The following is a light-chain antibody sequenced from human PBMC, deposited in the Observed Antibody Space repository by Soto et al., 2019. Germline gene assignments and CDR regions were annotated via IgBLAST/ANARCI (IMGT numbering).Light chain of an antibody. CDR1: SSDVGAYNY. Sequence: QSALTQPPSASGSPGQSVTISCTGTSSDVGAYNYVSWFQQHPGKAPKVLTYEVSKRPSGVPARFSGSKSGNTASLTVSGLQAEDEADYYCSAYAGNDFYVFGTGTKLTVL. J-gene: IGLJ1*01. V-gene: IGLV2-8*01. CDR2: EVS. CDR3: SAYAGNDFYV.